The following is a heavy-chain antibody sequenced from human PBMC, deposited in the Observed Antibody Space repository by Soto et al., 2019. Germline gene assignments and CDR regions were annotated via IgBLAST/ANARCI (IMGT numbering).Heavy chain of an antibody. J-gene: IGHJ3*02. CDR3: ARDLVAVAVGAFDI. CDR2: IYYSGST. CDR1: GGSVSSGSYY. Sequence: QVQLQESGPGLVKPSETLSLTCTVSGGSVSSGSYYWSWIRQPPGKGLEWIGYIYYSGSTNYNPSLKSRVTISVDTSKNQFSLKLSSVTAADTAVYYCARDLVAVAVGAFDIWGQGTMVTVSS. D-gene: IGHD6-19*01. V-gene: IGHV4-61*01.